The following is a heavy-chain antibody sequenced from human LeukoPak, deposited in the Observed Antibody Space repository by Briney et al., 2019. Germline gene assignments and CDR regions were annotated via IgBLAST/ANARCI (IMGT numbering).Heavy chain of an antibody. D-gene: IGHD2/OR15-2a*01. CDR3: ARGLGSMAPDY. CDR1: GGSISSGDYY. CDR2: IYYSGST. Sequence: PSETLSLTCTVPGGSISSGDYYWSWIRQPPGKGLEWIGYIYYSGSTYYNPSLKSRVTISVDTSKNQFSLKLSSVTAADTAVYYCARGLGSMAPDYWGQGTLVTVSS. J-gene: IGHJ4*02. V-gene: IGHV4-30-4*01.